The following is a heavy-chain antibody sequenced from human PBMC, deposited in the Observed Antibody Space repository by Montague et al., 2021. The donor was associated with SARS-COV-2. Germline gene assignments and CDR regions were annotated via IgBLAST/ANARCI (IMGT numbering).Heavy chain of an antibody. J-gene: IGHJ4*02. Sequence: SLRLSCAASGFTFSLFAMSWVRQAPGKGLEWVSAISLSGGSPYYSDSLXVRFTISRDNSKNTLFLQMNSLRAEDTAVYYCAKGGVVVVAATDLDYWGQGTLVTVSS. V-gene: IGHV3-23*01. CDR3: AKGGVVVVAATDLDY. CDR1: GFTFSLFA. CDR2: ISLSGGSP. D-gene: IGHD2-15*01.